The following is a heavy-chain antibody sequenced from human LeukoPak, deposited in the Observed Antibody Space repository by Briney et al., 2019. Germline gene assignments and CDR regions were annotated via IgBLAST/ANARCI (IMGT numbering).Heavy chain of an antibody. J-gene: IGHJ3*02. Sequence: GGSLRLSCAASGFTVSSNYMSWVRQALGKGLEWVSVIYSGGSTYYADSVKGRFTISRDNSKNTLYLQMNSLRAEDTAVYYCASADFWSGYYTQNPYAFDIWGQGTMVTVSS. CDR2: IYSGGST. D-gene: IGHD3-3*01. CDR1: GFTVSSNY. V-gene: IGHV3-66*02. CDR3: ASADFWSGYYTQNPYAFDI.